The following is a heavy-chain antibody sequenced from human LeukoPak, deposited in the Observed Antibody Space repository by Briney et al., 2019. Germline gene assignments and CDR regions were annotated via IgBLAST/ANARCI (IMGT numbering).Heavy chain of an antibody. V-gene: IGHV3-30*04. CDR1: GFTFSSYA. Sequence: PGGSLRLSCAASGFTFSSYAMHWVRQAPGKGLEWVAVISYDGSNKYYADSVKGRFTISRDNSKNTLYLQMNSLRAEDTAVYYRARDRDCSTTSCRTRTFDYWGQGTLVTVSS. D-gene: IGHD2-2*01. J-gene: IGHJ4*02. CDR3: ARDRDCSTTSCRTRTFDY. CDR2: ISYDGSNK.